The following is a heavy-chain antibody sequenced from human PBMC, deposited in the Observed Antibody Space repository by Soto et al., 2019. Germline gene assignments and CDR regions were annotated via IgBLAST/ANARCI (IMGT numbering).Heavy chain of an antibody. CDR3: ASSWNYAGTMVRGVIPFDY. V-gene: IGHV1-69*01. D-gene: IGHD3-10*01. CDR2: IIPIFGTA. J-gene: IGHJ4*02. Sequence: QVQLVQSGAEVKKPGSSVKVSCKASGGTFSSYAISWVRQAPGQGLEWMGGIIPIFGTANYAQKFQGRVTITADESTSTAYVELSSLRSEDTAVYYCASSWNYAGTMVRGVIPFDYWGQGTLVTVSS. CDR1: GGTFSSYA.